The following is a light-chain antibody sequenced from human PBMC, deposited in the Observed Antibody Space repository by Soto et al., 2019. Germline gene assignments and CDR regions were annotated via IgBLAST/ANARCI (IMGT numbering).Light chain of an antibody. CDR1: QSISSW. V-gene: IGKV1-5*03. CDR3: QHWVDYMWT. CDR2: KAS. Sequence: DIHLTQSPSTLSASVGDRVTITCRASQSISSWLAWYQQKPGKAPKLLIYKASTVESGVPSRFSGSGSGTEFTLTISSLQADDFATYYCQHWVDYMWTFGQGTKVEI. J-gene: IGKJ1*01.